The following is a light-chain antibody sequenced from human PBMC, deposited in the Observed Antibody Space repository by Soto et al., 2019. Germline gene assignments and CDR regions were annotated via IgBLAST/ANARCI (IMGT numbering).Light chain of an antibody. CDR1: QDISNY. V-gene: IGKV1-33*01. CDR3: QQYDNLPPLT. CDR2: DAS. J-gene: IGKJ4*01. Sequence: DIQMTQSPSSLSASVGDRVTITCQASQDISNYLNWYQQKPGKAPQLLIYDASNLETGVPSRFSGSGSGTDFTFTISSPQPEDIATYYCQQYDNLPPLTFGGGTKVEIK.